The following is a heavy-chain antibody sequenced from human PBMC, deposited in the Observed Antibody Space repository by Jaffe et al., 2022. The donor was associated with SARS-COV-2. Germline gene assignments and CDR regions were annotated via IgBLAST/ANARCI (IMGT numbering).Heavy chain of an antibody. CDR1: GFTFGNYL. CDR3: ATYYAVLTAYYRLDY. D-gene: IGHD3-9*01. CDR2: IKQDGTER. V-gene: IGHV3-7*01. Sequence: EVQLVESGGDLVQPGGSLRLSCAASGFTFGNYLMSWVRQGPGKGLEWVATIKQDGTERYYVDSVKGRFTISRDNAKNSLYLQMNSLRVEDTAVYYCATYYAVLTAYYRLDYWGQGTLVTVSS. J-gene: IGHJ4*02.